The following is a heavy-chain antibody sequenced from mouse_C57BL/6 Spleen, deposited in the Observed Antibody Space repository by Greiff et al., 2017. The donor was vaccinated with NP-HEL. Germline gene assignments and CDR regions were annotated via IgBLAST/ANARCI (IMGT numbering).Heavy chain of an antibody. D-gene: IGHD1-1*02. V-gene: IGHV1-52*01. CDR1: GYTFTSYW. CDR2: IDPSDSET. CDR3: ARSGGYWYFDV. Sequence: QVQLQPGAELVRPGSSVKLSCKASGYTFTSYWMHWVKQRPIQGLEWIGNIDPSDSETHYNQKFKDKATLTVDKSSSTAYMQLSSLTSEDSAVDYCARSGGYWYFDVWGTGTTVTVSS. J-gene: IGHJ1*03.